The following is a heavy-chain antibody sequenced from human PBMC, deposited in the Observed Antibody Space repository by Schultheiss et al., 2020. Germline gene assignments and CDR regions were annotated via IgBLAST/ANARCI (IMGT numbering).Heavy chain of an antibody. D-gene: IGHD2-2*02. CDR3: ARSYSCSSTSCYNYYYYYMDV. Sequence: SETLSLTCTVSGGSISSYYWIWIRQSPGNGLEWIGSIYYSGSTYYNPSLKSRVTISVDTSKNQFSLKLSSVTAADTAVYYCARSYSCSSTSCYNYYYYYMDVWGKGTTVTVSS. J-gene: IGHJ6*03. CDR2: IYYSGST. V-gene: IGHV4-39*07. CDR1: GGSISSYY.